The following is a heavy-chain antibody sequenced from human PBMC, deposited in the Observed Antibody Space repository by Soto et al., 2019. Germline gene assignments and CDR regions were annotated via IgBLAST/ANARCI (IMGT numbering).Heavy chain of an antibody. J-gene: IGHJ5*02. CDR3: ARDPGSSSLKPDFWGSSWFDP. D-gene: IGHD3-3*01. Sequence: GASVKVSCKASGYTFTSYGISWVRQAPGQGLEWMGWISAYNGNTNYAQKLQGRVTMTTDTSTSTAYMELRSLRSDDTAVYYCARDPGSSSLKPDFWGSSWFDPWGQGTLVTVSS. CDR1: GYTFTSYG. CDR2: ISAYNGNT. V-gene: IGHV1-18*01.